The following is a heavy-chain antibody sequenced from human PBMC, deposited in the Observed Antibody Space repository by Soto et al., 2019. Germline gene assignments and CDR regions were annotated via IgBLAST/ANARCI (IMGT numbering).Heavy chain of an antibody. CDR2: ISGSGGST. J-gene: IGHJ3*02. Sequence: GGSLRLSCAASGFTFSSYAMSWVRQAPGKGLEWVSAISGSGGSTYYADSVKGRFTISRDNSKNTLYLQMNSLRAEDTAVYYCASHRRLNDAFDIWGQGTMVTVSS. CDR1: GFTFSSYA. V-gene: IGHV3-23*01. CDR3: ASHRRLNDAFDI.